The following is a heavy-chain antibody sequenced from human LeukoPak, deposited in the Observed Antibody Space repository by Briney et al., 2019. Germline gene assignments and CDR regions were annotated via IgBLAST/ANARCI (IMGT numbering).Heavy chain of an antibody. D-gene: IGHD2-2*01. CDR3: ARDRARDIVVVPAV. Sequence: SETLSLTCTVSGGSISSGDYYWSWIRQPPGKGLEWIGYIYYSGSSYYNPSLKSRVTISVDTSKNQFSLKLSSVTAADTAVYYCARDRARDIVVVPAVWGQGTLVTVSS. V-gene: IGHV4-30-4*08. CDR2: IYYSGSS. J-gene: IGHJ4*02. CDR1: GGSISSGDYY.